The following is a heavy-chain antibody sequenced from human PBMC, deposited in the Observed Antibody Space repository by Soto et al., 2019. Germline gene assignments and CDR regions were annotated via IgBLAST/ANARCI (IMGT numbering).Heavy chain of an antibody. D-gene: IGHD6-13*01. CDR3: AKGGVAAARGYFDY. V-gene: IGHV3-23*01. CDR2: IRGSGSVT. J-gene: IGHJ4*02. Sequence: DVQLLESGGGLVKPGGSLRLSCAASGFSFRSYGLSWVRQAPGKGLEWVSDIRGSGSVTNYADSVKGRFTISRDNSNNTLFLQMNSLRAEDTAVYYCAKGGVAAARGYFDYWGQGTLVTVSS. CDR1: GFSFRSYG.